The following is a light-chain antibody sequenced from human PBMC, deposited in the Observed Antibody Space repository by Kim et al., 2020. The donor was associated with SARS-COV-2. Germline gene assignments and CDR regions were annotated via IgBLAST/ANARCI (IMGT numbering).Light chain of an antibody. V-gene: IGLV1-40*01. CDR3: QSYDTSLRGSV. Sequence: QGVTISGTGSSSNIGAGHDVHWYQHVPGTVPSLLIYGNTKRPSGIPDRFSASKSGSSASLAITGLHAEDEAEYFCQSYDTSLRGSVFGGGTQLTVL. CDR1: SSNIGAGHD. CDR2: GNT. J-gene: IGLJ2*01.